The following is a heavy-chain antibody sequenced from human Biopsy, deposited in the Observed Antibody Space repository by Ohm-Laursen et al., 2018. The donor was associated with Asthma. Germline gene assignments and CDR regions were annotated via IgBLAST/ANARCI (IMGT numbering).Heavy chain of an antibody. CDR2: INWNGGST. J-gene: IGHJ4*02. V-gene: IGHV3-20*01. CDR1: GFTFDDYG. CDR3: GRDMGGFGSGWFPVEF. Sequence: SLRLSCSASGFTFDDYGMSWVRQAPGKGLDWVSGINWNGGSTGYVGSVKGRFTISRDNAKNSLYLQMNSLRAEDTALYHCGRDMGGFGSGWFPVEFWGQGTLVTVSS. D-gene: IGHD6-19*01.